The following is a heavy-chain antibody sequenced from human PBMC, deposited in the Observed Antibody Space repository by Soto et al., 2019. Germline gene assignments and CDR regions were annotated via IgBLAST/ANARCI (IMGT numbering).Heavy chain of an antibody. CDR1: GGTFSSYA. CDR3: ARSPIAGAAAGGQPIAGLDY. CDR2: IIPIFGTA. V-gene: IGHV1-69*01. J-gene: IGHJ4*02. Sequence: QVQLVQSGAEVKKPGSSVKVSCKASGGTFSSYAISWVRQAPGQGLEWMGGIIPIFGTANYAQEFQGRLTITADEATSTAYRELSSLRAGHTAVYYCARSPIAGAAAGGQPIAGLDYWGQGTQVTVSS. D-gene: IGHD6-13*01.